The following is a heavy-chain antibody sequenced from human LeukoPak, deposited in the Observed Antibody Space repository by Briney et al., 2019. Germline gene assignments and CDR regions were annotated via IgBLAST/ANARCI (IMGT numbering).Heavy chain of an antibody. CDR1: GYTFTSYA. CDR2: INTNTGNP. D-gene: IGHD2-2*01. J-gene: IGHJ6*02. Sequence: ASVKVSCKASGYTFTSYAMNWVRQAPGQGLEWMGWINTNTGNPTYAQGFTGRFVFSLDTSVSTAYLQISSLKAEDTAVHYCARETGLPAALPDYYYGMDVWGQGTTVTVSS. CDR3: ARETGLPAALPDYYYGMDV. V-gene: IGHV7-4-1*02.